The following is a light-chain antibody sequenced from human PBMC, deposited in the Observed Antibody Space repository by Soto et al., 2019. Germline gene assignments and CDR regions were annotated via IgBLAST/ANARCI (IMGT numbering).Light chain of an antibody. CDR2: SNS. V-gene: IGLV1-44*01. J-gene: IGLJ7*01. CDR1: SFNIGSNT. Sequence: QPVLTQPPSASRTPGQRVTISCSGSSFNIGSNTVNWYQQLPGTAPKLLIYSNSQRPSGVPDRFSGSKSGTAASLAISGLQSEDEADYYCAAWDDSLKEPVFGGGTQLTVL. CDR3: AAWDDSLKEPV.